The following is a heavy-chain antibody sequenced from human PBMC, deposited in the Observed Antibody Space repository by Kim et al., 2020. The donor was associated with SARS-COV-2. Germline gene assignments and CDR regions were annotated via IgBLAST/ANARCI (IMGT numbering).Heavy chain of an antibody. CDR3: ARHGTMVRGVTHFDY. Sequence: PSFQGKVPISADKSISTAYLQWSSLKASDTAMYYCARHGTMVRGVTHFDYWGQGTLVTVSS. V-gene: IGHV5-51*01. J-gene: IGHJ4*02. D-gene: IGHD3-10*01.